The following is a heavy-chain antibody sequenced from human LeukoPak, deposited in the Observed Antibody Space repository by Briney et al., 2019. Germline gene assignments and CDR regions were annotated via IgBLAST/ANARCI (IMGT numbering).Heavy chain of an antibody. V-gene: IGHV4-34*01. J-gene: IGHJ4*02. Sequence: SETLSLTCAVYGGSFSEYYWSWIRQPPGKGLEWIGEINHSGSTSYNPSLKSRVTTSVDTSNKQFSLKLSPITAADTAVYYCARVSVTSGWTYDHWGQGTLVTVSS. CDR3: ARVSVTSGWTYDH. D-gene: IGHD2-2*01. CDR1: GGSFSEYY. CDR2: INHSGST.